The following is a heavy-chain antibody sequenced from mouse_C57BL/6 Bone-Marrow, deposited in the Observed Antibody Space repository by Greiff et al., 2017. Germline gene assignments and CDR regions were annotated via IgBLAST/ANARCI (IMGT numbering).Heavy chain of an antibody. D-gene: IGHD2-4*01. CDR1: GYTFTSYW. CDR3: ARGGIYYDDWFAY. CDR2: IHPNSGST. J-gene: IGHJ3*01. Sequence: VQLQQPGAELVKPGASVKLSCKASGYTFTSYWMHWVKQRPGQGLEWIGMIHPNSGSTNYNEKFKSKATLTVDKSSSTAYMQLSSLTSEDSAVYYCARGGIYYDDWFAYWGQGTLVTVSA. V-gene: IGHV1-64*01.